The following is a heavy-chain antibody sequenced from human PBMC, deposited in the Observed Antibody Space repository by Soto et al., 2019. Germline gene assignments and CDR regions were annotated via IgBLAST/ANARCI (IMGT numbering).Heavy chain of an antibody. CDR3: ARDVNDSSGSQGFDY. V-gene: IGHV4-31*03. CDR1: GDSVSSNNYY. CDR2: IHYSGDS. J-gene: IGHJ4*02. D-gene: IGHD3-22*01. Sequence: SETLSLTCTVIGDSVSSNNYYWSWIRQRPGKGLEWIGYIHYSGDSYDNPSLTSRITMSMDVSKNQFSLNLRSVTAADTAIYYCARDVNDSSGSQGFDYWGQGTLVTVS.